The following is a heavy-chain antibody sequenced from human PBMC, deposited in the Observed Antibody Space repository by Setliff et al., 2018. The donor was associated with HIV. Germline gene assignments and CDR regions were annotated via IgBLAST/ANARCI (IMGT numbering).Heavy chain of an antibody. J-gene: IGHJ6*03. CDR1: GGSFSGYY. D-gene: IGHD3-10*01. V-gene: IGHV4-34*01. Sequence: SETLSLTCAVYGGSFSGYYWSWIRQPPGKGLEWIGEINHSGSTNYNSSLKSRVTISVDTSKNQFSLKLSSVTAADTAVYYCARRGSGFFHYYYYMDVWGKGTTVTVSS. CDR2: INHSGST. CDR3: ARRGSGFFHYYYYMDV.